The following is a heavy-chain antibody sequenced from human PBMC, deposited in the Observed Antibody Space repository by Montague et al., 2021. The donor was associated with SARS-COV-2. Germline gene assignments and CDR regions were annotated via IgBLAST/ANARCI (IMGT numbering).Heavy chain of an antibody. CDR3: ARGTAYDHVYY. CDR1: SRSLSGYY. J-gene: IGHJ4*02. Sequence: SETPSLTCTASSRSLSGYYWNWIRQPPGKGLEWIGFTHYSGTTKYNPSLKSRLNMSLDTSKNQFSLTLNSVTAADTAIYYCARGTAYDHVYYWGQGAPVTVAS. CDR2: THYSGTT. D-gene: IGHD2-8*02. V-gene: IGHV4-59*12.